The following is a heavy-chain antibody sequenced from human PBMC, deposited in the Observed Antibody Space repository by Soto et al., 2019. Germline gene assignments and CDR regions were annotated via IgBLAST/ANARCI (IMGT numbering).Heavy chain of an antibody. CDR2: IYPGDSDT. V-gene: IGHV5-51*01. J-gene: IGHJ6*02. D-gene: IGHD6-13*01. CDR1: GYSFTSYW. Sequence: GESLKISCKGSGYSFTSYWIGWVRQMPGKGLEWMGIIYPGDSDTRYSPSFQGQVTISADKSISTAYLQWSSLKASDTAMYYCARQYSSSWYDPSFRPFGVSYYYGMGVWGQGTSVTVSS. CDR3: ARQYSSSWYDPSFRPFGVSYYYGMGV.